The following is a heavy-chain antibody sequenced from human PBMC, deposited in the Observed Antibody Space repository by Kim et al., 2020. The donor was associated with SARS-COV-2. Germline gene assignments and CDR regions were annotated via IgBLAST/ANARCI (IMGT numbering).Heavy chain of an antibody. CDR3: AKVYGDSYFDY. V-gene: IGHV3-9*01. CDR2: ISWNSGSI. J-gene: IGHJ4*02. D-gene: IGHD4-17*01. CDR1: GFTFDDYA. Sequence: GGSLRLSCAASGFTFDDYAMHWVRQAPGKGLEWVSGISWNSGSIGYADSVKGRFTISRDNAKNSLYLQMNSLRAEDTALYYCAKVYGDSYFDYWGQGTLV.